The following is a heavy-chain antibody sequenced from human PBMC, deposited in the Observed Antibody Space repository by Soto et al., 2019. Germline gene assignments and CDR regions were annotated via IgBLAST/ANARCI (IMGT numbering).Heavy chain of an antibody. CDR1: GDSISSSSYY. Sequence: SETLSLTCTVSGDSISSSSYYWAWIRQPPGKGLEWIGTIFYNGITYYNPSFKGRVTISVDTSKKQFSLKLSSLTAADTAVYYCARHSLRREIDSWGQGTLVTVSS. CDR3: ARHSLRREIDS. J-gene: IGHJ4*02. V-gene: IGHV4-39*01. CDR2: IFYNGIT.